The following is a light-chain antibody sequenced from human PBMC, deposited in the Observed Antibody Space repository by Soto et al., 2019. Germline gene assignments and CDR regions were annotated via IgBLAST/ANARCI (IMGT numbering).Light chain of an antibody. Sequence: EIVLTQSPGTLSLSPGDRATLSCRASQSVSSSWLAWYQQKPGQAPRLLIYGASSRATGIPDRFSGGGSGTDFTLTISRLEPEDFAVYYCQQYGSSAITFGQGTRLEIK. CDR2: GAS. CDR1: QSVSSSW. V-gene: IGKV3-20*01. J-gene: IGKJ5*01. CDR3: QQYGSSAIT.